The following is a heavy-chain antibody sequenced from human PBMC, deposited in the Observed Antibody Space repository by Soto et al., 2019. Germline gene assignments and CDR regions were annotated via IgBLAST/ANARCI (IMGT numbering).Heavy chain of an antibody. Sequence: ASVKVSCKASGYTFTSYGISWVRQAPGQGLAWMGWISGYNGDTNYAQKFQGGVTLTTDTSTSTAYLEVMTLRSDDTAVYYCAREGSYHDFDYWGLGTLVTVSS. CDR3: AREGSYHDFDY. D-gene: IGHD3-22*01. V-gene: IGHV1-18*01. CDR1: GYTFTSYG. CDR2: ISGYNGDT. J-gene: IGHJ4*02.